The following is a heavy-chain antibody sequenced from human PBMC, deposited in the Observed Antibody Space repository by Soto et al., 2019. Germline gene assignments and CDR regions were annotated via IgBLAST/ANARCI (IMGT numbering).Heavy chain of an antibody. V-gene: IGHV4-61*05. CDR3: ARHFIYSSSWRTENWLDP. CDR1: GGCISSSSYY. CDR2: IYYSGST. D-gene: IGHD6-13*01. J-gene: IGHJ5*02. Sequence: NPSETLSLTCTVSGGCISSSSYYWGWIRQPPGKGLEWIGYIYYSGSTNYNPSLKSRVTISVDTSKNQFSLKLSSVTAADTAVYYCARHFIYSSSWRTENWLDPWGQGTLVTVSS.